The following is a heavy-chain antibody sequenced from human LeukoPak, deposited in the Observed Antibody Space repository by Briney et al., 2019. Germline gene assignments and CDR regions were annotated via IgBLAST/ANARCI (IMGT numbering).Heavy chain of an antibody. D-gene: IGHD1-26*01. CDR1: GFTFSSYG. CDR3: AKEYTGTFSPFPSYFDN. V-gene: IGHV3-30*18. CDR2: ISYDGSNK. J-gene: IGHJ4*02. Sequence: GGSLRLSCAASGFTFSSYGMHWVRQAPGKGLEWVAVISYDGSNKYYADSVKGRFTISRDNSKNTLYLQVNSLRAEDTAIYYCAKEYTGTFSPFPSYFDNWGQGTLVTVSS.